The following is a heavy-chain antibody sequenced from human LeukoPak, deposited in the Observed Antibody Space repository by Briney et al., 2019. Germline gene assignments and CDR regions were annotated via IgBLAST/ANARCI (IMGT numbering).Heavy chain of an antibody. D-gene: IGHD3-3*01. CDR3: ARGRPKRSSITIFGVVRGYYFDY. CDR1: GFTFSSYA. CDR2: INHSGST. J-gene: IGHJ4*02. Sequence: PGGSLRLSCAASGFTFSSYAMHWVRQAPGKGLEWIGEINHSGSTNYNPSLKSRVTISVDTSKNQFSLKLSSVTAADTAVYYCARGRPKRSSITIFGVVRGYYFDYWGQGTLVTVSS. V-gene: IGHV4-34*01.